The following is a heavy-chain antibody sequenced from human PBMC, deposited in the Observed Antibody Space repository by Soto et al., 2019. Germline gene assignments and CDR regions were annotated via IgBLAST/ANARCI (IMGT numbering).Heavy chain of an antibody. CDR1: GFTFSDHN. Sequence: EVQLMESGGGLVQPGGSLRLSCVTSGFTFSDHNMNWVRQAPGRGLEWISFISSSSSTIYFADSVKGRFTISRDNAKKSLYLQMNNLTAEDTAVYYCARDKSIRQQLVNWGHGTLVTVSS. CDR3: ARDKSIRQQLVN. V-gene: IGHV3-48*01. D-gene: IGHD6-13*01. CDR2: ISSSSSTI. J-gene: IGHJ4*01.